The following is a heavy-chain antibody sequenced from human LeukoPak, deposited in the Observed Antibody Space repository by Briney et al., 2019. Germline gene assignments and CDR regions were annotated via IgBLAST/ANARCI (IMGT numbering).Heavy chain of an antibody. CDR2: ISSSGST. CDR3: ARAFYPGYYSYMAV. D-gene: IGHD3-3*02. J-gene: IGHJ6*03. CDR1: GDSISSYS. Sequence: SETLSLTCTVSGDSISSYSWSWIRQPPGKGLEWIGYISSSGSTNYSPSLKSRVTISVDTSKNQFSLKLSSVTAADTAVYYCARAFYPGYYSYMAVWGKGTTVTVSS. V-gene: IGHV4-59*01.